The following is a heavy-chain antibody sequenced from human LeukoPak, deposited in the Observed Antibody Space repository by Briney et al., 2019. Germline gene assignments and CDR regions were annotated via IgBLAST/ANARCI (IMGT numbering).Heavy chain of an antibody. D-gene: IGHD4-23*01. J-gene: IGHJ6*03. Sequence: SGGSLRLSCAASGFTFSSYGMSWVRQAPGKGLEWVSAISGSGGSTYYADPVKGRFTISRDNSKNTLYLQMNSLRAEDTAVYYCAVYGGNYYYYYMDVWGKGTTVTISS. CDR1: GFTFSSYG. CDR3: AVYGGNYYYYYMDV. V-gene: IGHV3-23*01. CDR2: ISGSGGST.